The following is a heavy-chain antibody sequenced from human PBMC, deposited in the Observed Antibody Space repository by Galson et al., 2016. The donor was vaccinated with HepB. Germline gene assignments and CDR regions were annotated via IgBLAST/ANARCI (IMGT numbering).Heavy chain of an antibody. D-gene: IGHD2-15*01. CDR2: MNPNSANT. CDR3: AREGSYCSVGRCSSDYYGMEV. CDR1: GYTFISYD. J-gene: IGHJ6*02. Sequence: SVKVSCKASGYTFISYDINWVRQAAGQGLEWMGWMNPNSANTDYAQKFQGRVTMTRNTSISTAYMELSSLRSEDTAVYYCAREGSYCSVGRCSSDYYGMEVWGQGATVTGSS. V-gene: IGHV1-8*01.